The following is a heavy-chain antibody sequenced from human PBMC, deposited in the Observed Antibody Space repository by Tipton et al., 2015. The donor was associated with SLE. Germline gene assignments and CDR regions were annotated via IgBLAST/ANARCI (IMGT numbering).Heavy chain of an antibody. V-gene: IGHV5-51*03. J-gene: IGHJ4*02. D-gene: IGHD6-19*01. CDR1: GYSFTSYW. CDR2: IYPGDSDT. CDR3: ARRFLGSSGWLRQLDY. Sequence: QLVQSGAEVRKPGESLKISCKGSGYSFTSYWIGWVRQMPGKGLEWMGIIYPGDSDTRYSPSFQGQVTISADKSISTAYLQWSSLKASDTAMYYCARRFLGSSGWLRQLDYWGQGTLVTVSS.